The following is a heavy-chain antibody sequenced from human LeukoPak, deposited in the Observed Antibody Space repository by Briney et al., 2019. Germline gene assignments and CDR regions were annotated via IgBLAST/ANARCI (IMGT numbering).Heavy chain of an antibody. CDR2: ITWNSGSR. CDR3: AKADERAAAAGPSDY. Sequence: PGGSLRLSCAASGFTFDDYAMHWVRQAPGRGLEWVSGITWNSGSRGYADSVKGRFTISRDNAKNSLYLQMNSLRAEDTALYYCAKADERAAAAGPSDYWGQGTLVTVSS. CDR1: GFTFDDYA. V-gene: IGHV3-9*01. J-gene: IGHJ4*02. D-gene: IGHD6-13*01.